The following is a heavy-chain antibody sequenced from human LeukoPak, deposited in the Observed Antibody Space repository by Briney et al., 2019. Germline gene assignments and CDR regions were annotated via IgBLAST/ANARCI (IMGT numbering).Heavy chain of an antibody. CDR3: APTAEAYTSWWKV. Sequence: LAASVKVSCKASGYKFTDDYMQWVRQAPGQGLEFMGWINPDSGFTNYAQKFKGRVTMTRDTSISTAYLEVRSLTSDDTAVYYCAPTAEAYTSWWKVWGQGTLVTVSS. CDR1: GYKFTDDY. D-gene: IGHD3-16*01. V-gene: IGHV1-2*03. CDR2: INPDSGFT. J-gene: IGHJ4*02.